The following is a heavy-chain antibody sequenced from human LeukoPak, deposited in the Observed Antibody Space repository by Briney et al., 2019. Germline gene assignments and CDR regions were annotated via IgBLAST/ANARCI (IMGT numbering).Heavy chain of an antibody. J-gene: IGHJ5*02. CDR3: ARDSYQDYYGRFDP. CDR1: EFTFSSYA. D-gene: IGHD3-10*01. V-gene: IGHV3-23*01. CDR2: ISSSGGST. Sequence: GGSLRLSCAASEFTFSSYAMSWVRQAPGKGLEWVSAISSSGGSTYYADSVKGRFTISRDNSENTLYLQMNGLTAEDTATYYCARDSYQDYYGRFDPWGQGTLVIVSS.